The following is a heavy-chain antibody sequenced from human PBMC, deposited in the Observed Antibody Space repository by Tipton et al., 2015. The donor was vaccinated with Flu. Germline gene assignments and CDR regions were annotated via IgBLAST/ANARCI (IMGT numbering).Heavy chain of an antibody. Sequence: VQLVQSGAEVKKPGASVKVSCKASGYTFTSYYMHWVRQAPGQGLEWMGIINPSGGSTSYAQKFQGRVTMTRDTSTSTVYMELSSLRSEDTAVYYCAKGGSLLLFAYNWFDPWGQGTLVTVSS. CDR2: INPSGGST. J-gene: IGHJ5*02. CDR3: AKGGSLLLFAYNWFDP. D-gene: IGHD2-15*01. CDR1: GYTFTSYY. V-gene: IGHV1-46*01.